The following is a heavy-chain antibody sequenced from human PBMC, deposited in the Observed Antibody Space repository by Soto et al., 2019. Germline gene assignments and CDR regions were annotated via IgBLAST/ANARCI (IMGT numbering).Heavy chain of an antibody. J-gene: IGHJ4*02. D-gene: IGHD4-17*01. CDR3: ARQADRAPTVVRF. V-gene: IGHV4-39*01. Sequence: SETLSLTCTVSGGSITGGSISSTTYYRGWMRQPPGKGLEWIASFFIGGNTYYNPSLKSRVTTSVDTPKNQFSLILTSLTAADTAVYYCARQADRAPTVVRFWGQGTLVTVS. CDR2: FFIGGNT. CDR1: GGSITGGSISSTTYY.